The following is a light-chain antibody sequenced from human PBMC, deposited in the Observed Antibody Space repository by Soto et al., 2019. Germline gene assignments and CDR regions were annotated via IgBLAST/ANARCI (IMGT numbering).Light chain of an antibody. CDR2: HTS. J-gene: IGKJ1*01. CDR3: QQYGSSPET. CDR1: QSVGGS. V-gene: IGKV3-20*01. Sequence: ETVLTQSPGTLSLSPGERATLSCRASQSVGGSLAWYQQRPGQAPRLLVYHTSNRATGIPDRFSGSGSGTDFTLTISRLEPEDFAVYYCQQYGSSPETFGQGTKVDI.